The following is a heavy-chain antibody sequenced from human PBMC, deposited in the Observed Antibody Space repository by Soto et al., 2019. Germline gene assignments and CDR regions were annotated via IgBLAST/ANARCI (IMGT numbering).Heavy chain of an antibody. V-gene: IGHV3-23*01. J-gene: IGHJ6*02. CDR1: GFTFSSYA. CDR2: ISGSGGST. Sequence: GGSLRLSCAASGFTFSSYAMSWVRQAPGKGLEWVSAISGSGGSTYYADSVKGRFTISRDNSKNTLYLQMNSLRAEDKAVYYCAKGIAGSSSSWLPHHSDYYYYGMDVWGQGTTVTVSS. D-gene: IGHD6-13*01. CDR3: AKGIAGSSSSWLPHHSDYYYYGMDV.